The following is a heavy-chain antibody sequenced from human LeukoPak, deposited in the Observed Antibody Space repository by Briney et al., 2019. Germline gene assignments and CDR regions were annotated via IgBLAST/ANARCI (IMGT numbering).Heavy chain of an antibody. J-gene: IGHJ5*02. CDR1: GFTFSIYT. CDR2: ISTNSGTV. CDR3: VRDLTIVGVAQVHH. D-gene: IGHD1-26*01. V-gene: IGHV3-48*01. Sequence: GGSLRLSCAASGFTFSIYTMNWVRQAPGKGLEWISYISTNSGTVWYADSVKGRFSISRDNAKNSLFLHMNSLRAEDTAVYYCVRDLTIVGVAQVHHWGQGTLVTVSS.